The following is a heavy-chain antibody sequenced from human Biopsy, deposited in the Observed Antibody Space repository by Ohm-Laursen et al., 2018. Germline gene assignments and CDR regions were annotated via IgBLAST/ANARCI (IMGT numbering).Heavy chain of an antibody. CDR3: ARDTRWSPYSMDV. J-gene: IGHJ6*02. D-gene: IGHD4-23*01. CDR2: ISGGGTI. V-gene: IGHV3-11*01. CDR1: GCSFSDYH. Sequence: GSLRLSCSASGCSFSDYHMRWIRQAPGRGLEWVSYISGGGTIYYGDSMKGRVTISRDNAKNSLYLQMHSLRAEDTAVYYCARDTRWSPYSMDVWGQGTTVTVSS.